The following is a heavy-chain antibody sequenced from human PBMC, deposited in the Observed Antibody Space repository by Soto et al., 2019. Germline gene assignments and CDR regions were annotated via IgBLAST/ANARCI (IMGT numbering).Heavy chain of an antibody. CDR3: ARGRVTGFDY. CDR2: IGTAGDP. Sequence: EVQLVESGGGLVQPGGSLRLSCAASGFTFSDYDMHWVRQVTGEGLEWVSAIGTAGDPYYPGSVKGRFTISRENAKNSLFLQMNSLKDGDTVVYYCARGRVTGFDYWGQGTLVTVSS. CDR1: GFTFSDYD. V-gene: IGHV3-13*05. J-gene: IGHJ4*02.